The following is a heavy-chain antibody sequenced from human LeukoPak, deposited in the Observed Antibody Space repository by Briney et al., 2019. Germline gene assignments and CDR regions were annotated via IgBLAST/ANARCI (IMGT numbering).Heavy chain of an antibody. CDR1: GYTFTSYD. CDR3: ARVIAAAGTPSYYYGMDV. CDR2: MNPNSGNT. Sequence: ASVKVSCKASGYTFTSYDINWVRPATGQGLEWMGWMNPNSGNTGYAQKFQGRVTMTRNTSISTAYMELSSLRSEDTAVYYCARVIAAAGTPSYYYGMDVWGQGTTVTVSS. J-gene: IGHJ6*02. D-gene: IGHD6-13*01. V-gene: IGHV1-8*01.